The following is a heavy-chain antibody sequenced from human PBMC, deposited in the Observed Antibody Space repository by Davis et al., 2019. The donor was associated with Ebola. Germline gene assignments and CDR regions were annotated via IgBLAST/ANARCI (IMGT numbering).Heavy chain of an antibody. CDR3: ARESTTYYGMDV. CDR1: GFTVSDYY. D-gene: IGHD5/OR15-5a*01. Sequence: GESLKISCAASGFTVSDYYMNWVRQAPGKGLEWVSVIYSGGSTYYADSVKGRFTISRDNSKNTLYLQMNSLRPGDAALYYCARESTTYYGMDVWGQGTTVTVSS. J-gene: IGHJ6*02. CDR2: IYSGGST. V-gene: IGHV3-66*02.